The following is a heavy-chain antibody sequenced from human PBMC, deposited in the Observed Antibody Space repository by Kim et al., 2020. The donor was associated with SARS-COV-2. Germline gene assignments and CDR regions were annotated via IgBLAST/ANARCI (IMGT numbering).Heavy chain of an antibody. Sequence: SETLSLTCTVSGGSISSSAYYWGWIRQPPGKGLEWIGSVYYTGTTYYNPSLKSRVTISVDTSKNQFSLRLSSVTAADTAVYYCARHFRGTSMRFLGLFQFDYWGRGTLVTVSS. D-gene: IGHD2-2*01. CDR1: GGSISSSAYY. V-gene: IGHV4-39*01. CDR3: ARHFRGTSMRFLGLFQFDY. J-gene: IGHJ4*02. CDR2: VYYTGTT.